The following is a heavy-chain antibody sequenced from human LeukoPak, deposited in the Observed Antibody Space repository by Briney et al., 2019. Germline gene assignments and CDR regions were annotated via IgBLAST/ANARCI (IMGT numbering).Heavy chain of an antibody. V-gene: IGHV3-23*01. D-gene: IGHD1-26*01. Sequence: PGGSLRLSCAASGLTFSSQAINWVRQAPGKGLEWVSGISGSGGSIYYADSVKGRFTISRDNSQNTLYLQMNSLRAEDTAVYYCARGRGDYWGQGTLVTVSS. CDR3: ARGRGDY. CDR1: GLTFSSQA. J-gene: IGHJ4*02. CDR2: ISGSGGSI.